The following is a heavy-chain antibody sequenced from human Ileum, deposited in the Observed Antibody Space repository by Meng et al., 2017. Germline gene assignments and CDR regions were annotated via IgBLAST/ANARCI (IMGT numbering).Heavy chain of an antibody. CDR1: GFMFSINP. V-gene: IGHV3-23*01. CDR2: ISGSGGST. D-gene: IGHD1-26*01. CDR3: TKPYSGTYSVDF. J-gene: IGHJ4*02. Sequence: GEFLKISCAASGFMFSINPMSWVRQAPGKGLEWVSGISGSGGSTYYADSVKGRFTISRDNPKNMMYLQMNSLRAEGTAVYYCTKPYSGTYSVDFWGQGILVTVSS.